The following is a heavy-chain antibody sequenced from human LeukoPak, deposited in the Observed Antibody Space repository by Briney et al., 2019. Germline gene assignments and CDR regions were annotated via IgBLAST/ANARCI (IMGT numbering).Heavy chain of an antibody. D-gene: IGHD3-16*01. CDR1: GGSISSYY. V-gene: IGHV4-59*01. Sequence: SETLSLTCSVSGGSISSYYWTWIRQPPGKGLEWIGYRYYSGSTTYNPSLKSRVTISVDTSKSQFSLKLISVTATDTAIYYCARVRGDFETDWGQGTLVTVSS. J-gene: IGHJ1*01. CDR3: ARVRGDFETD. CDR2: RYYSGST.